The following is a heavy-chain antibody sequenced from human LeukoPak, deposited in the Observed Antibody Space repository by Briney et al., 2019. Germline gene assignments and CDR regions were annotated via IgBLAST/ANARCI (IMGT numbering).Heavy chain of an antibody. CDR2: INPNSGGT. V-gene: IGHV1-2*02. J-gene: IGHJ5*02. D-gene: IGHD3-22*01. Sequence: ASVSVSSKASGYTFTGYYMHWVRQAPGQGLGWMGWINPNSGGTNYAQKFQGRVTMTRDTSISTAYMELSRLRSDDTAVYYCAREGLSGDSSGYLLPWGQGTLVTVSS. CDR3: AREGLSGDSSGYLLP. CDR1: GYTFTGYY.